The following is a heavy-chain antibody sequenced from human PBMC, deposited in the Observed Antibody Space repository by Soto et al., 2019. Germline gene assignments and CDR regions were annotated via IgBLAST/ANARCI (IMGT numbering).Heavy chain of an antibody. J-gene: IGHJ6*02. CDR3: ARSSPAVGYYYYGMDV. V-gene: IGHV1-2*04. CDR1: GYTFTGYY. CDR2: INPNSGGT. Sequence: ASVKVSCKASGYTFTGYYMHWVRQAPGQGLEWMGWINPNSGGTNYAQKFQGWVTMTRDTSISTAYMELSRLRSDDTAVYYCARSSPAVGYYYYGMDVWGQGTTVTVPS. D-gene: IGHD6-13*01.